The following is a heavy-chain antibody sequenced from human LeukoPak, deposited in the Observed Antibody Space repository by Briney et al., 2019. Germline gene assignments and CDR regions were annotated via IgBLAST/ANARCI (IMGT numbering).Heavy chain of an antibody. CDR3: AILYDSSGYYRGNAFDI. V-gene: IGHV4-59*01. J-gene: IGHJ3*02. CDR2: IYYSGGT. CDR1: GGSISSYY. D-gene: IGHD3-22*01. Sequence: PSETLSLTCTVSGGSISSYYWSWIRQPPGKGLEWIGYIYYSGGTNYNPSLKSRVTISVDTSKNQFSLKLSSVTAADTAVYYCAILYDSSGYYRGNAFDIWGQGTMVTVSS.